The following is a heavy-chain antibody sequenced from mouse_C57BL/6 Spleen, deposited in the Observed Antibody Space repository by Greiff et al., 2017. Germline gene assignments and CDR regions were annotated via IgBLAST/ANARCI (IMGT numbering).Heavy chain of an antibody. Sequence: QVQLKQSGAELARPGASVKLSCKASGYTFTSYGISWVKQRTGQGLEWIGEIYPRSGNTYYNEKFKGKATLTADKSSSTAYMELRSLTSEDSAVYFCARHYGLSMDYWGQGTSVTVSS. CDR3: ARHYGLSMDY. CDR1: GYTFTSYG. J-gene: IGHJ4*01. D-gene: IGHD1-1*01. V-gene: IGHV1-81*01. CDR2: IYPRSGNT.